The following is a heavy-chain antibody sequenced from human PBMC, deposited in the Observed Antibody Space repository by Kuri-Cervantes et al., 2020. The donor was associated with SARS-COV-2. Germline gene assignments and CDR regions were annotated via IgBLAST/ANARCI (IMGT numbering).Heavy chain of an antibody. J-gene: IGHJ4*02. V-gene: IGHV3-20*04. Sequence: GESLKISCAASGFTFDDYGMSWVRQAPGKGLEWVSGINWNGGSTGYADSVKGRFTISRHNSKNTLYLQVNSLRAEDTAVYYCAKDRRITMVRGTFDYWGQGTLVTVSS. CDR3: AKDRRITMVRGTFDY. CDR1: GFTFDDYG. D-gene: IGHD3-10*01. CDR2: INWNGGST.